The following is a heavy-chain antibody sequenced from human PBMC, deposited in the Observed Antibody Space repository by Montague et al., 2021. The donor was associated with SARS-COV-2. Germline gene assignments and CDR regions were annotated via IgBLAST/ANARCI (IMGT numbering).Heavy chain of an antibody. CDR3: ARQVGTMIVVVIIKLRYYFDY. J-gene: IGHJ4*02. Sequence: SETLSLTCTVSGSSISSSSYYWGWIRQPPGKGLEWIGSIYYSGSTYYNPSLKSRVTISVDTSKNQFSLKLSSVTAADTAVYYCARQVGTMIVVVIIKLRYYFDYWGQGTLVTVSS. CDR1: GSSISSSSYY. D-gene: IGHD3-22*01. V-gene: IGHV4-39*01. CDR2: IYYSGST.